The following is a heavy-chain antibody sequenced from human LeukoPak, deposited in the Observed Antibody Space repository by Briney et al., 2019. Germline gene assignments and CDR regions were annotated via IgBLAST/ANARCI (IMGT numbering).Heavy chain of an antibody. CDR3: ARATGYQLRLFDY. CDR2: IYYSGST. V-gene: IGHV4-59*01. CDR1: GGSISSYY. Sequence: SETLSLTCTVSGGSISSYYWSWIRQPPGKGLEWIGYIYYSGSTNYNPSLKSQVTISVDTSKSQFSLKLSSVTAADTAVYYCARATGYQLRLFDYWGQGTLVTVSS. J-gene: IGHJ4*02. D-gene: IGHD2-2*01.